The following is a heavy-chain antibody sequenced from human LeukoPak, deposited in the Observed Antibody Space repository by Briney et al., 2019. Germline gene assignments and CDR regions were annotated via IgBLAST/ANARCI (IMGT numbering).Heavy chain of an antibody. D-gene: IGHD3-10*01. V-gene: IGHV1-46*01. CDR3: ARSEYYGSGSFDY. CDR2: INPNSGST. J-gene: IGHJ4*02. Sequence: ASMNVSFKASGYTFTIHYINWVRQAPGQGLEWMGIINPNSGSTDYAQKFRGRVILTRDTSTSTFYMELSSLRSEDTAVYYCARSEYYGSGSFDYWGQGTLVTVSS. CDR1: GYTFTIHY.